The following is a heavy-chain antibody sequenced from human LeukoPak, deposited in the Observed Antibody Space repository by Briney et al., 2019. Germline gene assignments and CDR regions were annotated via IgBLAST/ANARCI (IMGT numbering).Heavy chain of an antibody. CDR1: GGSISSYY. J-gene: IGHJ6*03. D-gene: IGHD2-2*01. CDR3: ARSPRYCSSTSCSDRYYYYYMDV. Sequence: SETLSLTCTVSGGSISSYYWSWIRQPAGKGLEWIGRIYTSGSTNYNPSLKSRVTMSVDTSKNQFSLKLSSVTAADTAVYYCARSPRYCSSTSCSDRYYYYYMDVWGKGTTVTVSS. V-gene: IGHV4-4*07. CDR2: IYTSGST.